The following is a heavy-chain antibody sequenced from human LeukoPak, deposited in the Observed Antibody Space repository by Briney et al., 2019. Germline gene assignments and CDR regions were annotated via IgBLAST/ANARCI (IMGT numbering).Heavy chain of an antibody. D-gene: IGHD4-17*01. CDR3: ARDKAYGDSRYDAFDI. CDR2: IYYSGST. Sequence: GSLRLSCAASGFTFSSYSMNWVRQPPGKGLEWIGYIYYSGSTNYNPSLKSRVTISVDTSKNQFSLKLSSVTAADTAVYYCARDKAYGDSRYDAFDIWGQGTMVTVSS. CDR1: GFTFSSYS. J-gene: IGHJ3*02. V-gene: IGHV4-59*01.